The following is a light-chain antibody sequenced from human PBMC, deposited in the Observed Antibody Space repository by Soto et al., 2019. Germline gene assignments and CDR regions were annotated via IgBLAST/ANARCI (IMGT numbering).Light chain of an antibody. V-gene: IGKV1-5*03. CDR2: KAS. CDR1: QSISSW. CDR3: QQYNSYPWT. Sequence: DIQMTQSPSTLSASVGDIVTITCRASQSISSWLAWYQQKPGKAPKVLIYKASSLESGVPSRFSGSGSGTEFTLTISSLQPDDFATYCCQQYNSYPWTFGQGTKVEIK. J-gene: IGKJ1*01.